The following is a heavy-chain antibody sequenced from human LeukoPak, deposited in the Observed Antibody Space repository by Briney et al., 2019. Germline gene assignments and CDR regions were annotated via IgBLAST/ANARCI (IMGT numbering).Heavy chain of an antibody. CDR2: ISSTSADI. J-gene: IGHJ1*01. V-gene: IGHV3-21*04. CDR3: ATSIVGLTYDEHLQH. Sequence: GGSLRLSCTASGFTFSSFTMNWVRQTPDKRLEWVSSISSTSADIYYADSVKGRFTISRDNSKNTLYLQMNSLRAEDTAVYYCATSIVGLTYDEHLQHWGQGTLVTVSS. D-gene: IGHD1-26*01. CDR1: GFTFSSFT.